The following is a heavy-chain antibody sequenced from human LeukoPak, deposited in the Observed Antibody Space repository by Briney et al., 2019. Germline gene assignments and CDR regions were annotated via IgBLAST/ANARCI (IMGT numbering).Heavy chain of an antibody. CDR2: IYYSGST. J-gene: IGHJ4*02. CDR3: ARPKGTIPGGVGY. V-gene: IGHV4-39*01. Sequence: SETLSLTCTVSGGSISSSSYYWGWIRQPPGKGLEWIGSIYYSGSTYYNPSLKSRVTISVDTSKNQFSLKLSSVTAADTAVYYCARPKGTIPGGVGYWGQGTLVTVSS. D-gene: IGHD3-3*01. CDR1: GGSISSSSYY.